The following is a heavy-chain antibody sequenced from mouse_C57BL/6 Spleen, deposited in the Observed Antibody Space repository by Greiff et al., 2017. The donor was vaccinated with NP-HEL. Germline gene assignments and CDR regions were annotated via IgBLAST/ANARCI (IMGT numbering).Heavy chain of an antibody. CDR2: INPGSGGT. V-gene: IGHV1-54*01. D-gene: IGHD4-1*01. Sequence: VQLQQSGAELVRPGTSVKVSCKASGYAFTNYLIEWVKQRPGQGLEWIGVINPGSGGTNYNEKFKGKATLTADKSSSTAYMQLSSLTSEDSAVYFCARLGTGTHWGQGTTLTVSS. J-gene: IGHJ2*01. CDR3: ARLGTGTH. CDR1: GYAFTNYL.